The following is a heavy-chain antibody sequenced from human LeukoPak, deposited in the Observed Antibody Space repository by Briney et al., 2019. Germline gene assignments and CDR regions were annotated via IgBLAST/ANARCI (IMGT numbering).Heavy chain of an antibody. Sequence: SGGSLRLSCAASGFTFSRYAMSWVRQAPGKGLEWVSGISGSGGSTYYADSVKGRFTISRDNSKNTLFLQMNSLRAEDTALYYCTREAGATDYWGQGTLVTVSS. CDR3: TREAGATDY. V-gene: IGHV3-23*01. D-gene: IGHD1-26*01. CDR2: ISGSGGST. CDR1: GFTFSRYA. J-gene: IGHJ4*02.